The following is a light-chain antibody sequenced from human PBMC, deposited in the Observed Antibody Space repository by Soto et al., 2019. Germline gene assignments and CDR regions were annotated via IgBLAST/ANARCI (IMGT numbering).Light chain of an antibody. CDR3: SSFTNNNTPHVV. V-gene: IGLV2-14*02. J-gene: IGLJ2*01. CDR2: GVY. Sequence: QSVLTQPASVSGSPGQSITISCTGTSSNVGSYDLVSWYQQHPGKAPKLLIYGVYNRPSGVSNRFSGSKSGNTASLTISGLQAEDEADYYCSSFTNNNTPHVVFGGGTQLTVL. CDR1: SSNVGSYDL.